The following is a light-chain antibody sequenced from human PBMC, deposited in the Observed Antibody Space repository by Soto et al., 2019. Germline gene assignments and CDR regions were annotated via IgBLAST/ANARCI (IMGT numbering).Light chain of an antibody. CDR1: NHDVGAYNY. V-gene: IGLV2-14*01. CDR2: EVT. J-gene: IGLJ3*02. Sequence: QSALTQPASVSRSPGQSITISCSGTNHDVGAYNYVAWYQKYPGKAPKVIIYEVTNRPSGISNRFSGSKSGNTASLTISGLQAEDEADYYCSSYTSASTLLFGGGTKLTVL. CDR3: SSYTSASTLL.